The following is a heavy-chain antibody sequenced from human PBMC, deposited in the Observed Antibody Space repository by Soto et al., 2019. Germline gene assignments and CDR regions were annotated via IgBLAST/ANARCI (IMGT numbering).Heavy chain of an antibody. CDR1: GFTFSSYA. J-gene: IGHJ6*02. V-gene: IGHV3-30-3*01. CDR2: ISYDGSNK. Sequence: PGGSLRLSCAASGFTFSSYAMHWVRQAPGKGLEWVAVISYDGSNKYYADSVKGRFTISRDNSKNTLYLQMNSLRAEDTAVYYCARDSYDFWSGYYYYYGMDVWGQGTTVTVSS. CDR3: ARDSYDFWSGYYYYYGMDV. D-gene: IGHD3-3*01.